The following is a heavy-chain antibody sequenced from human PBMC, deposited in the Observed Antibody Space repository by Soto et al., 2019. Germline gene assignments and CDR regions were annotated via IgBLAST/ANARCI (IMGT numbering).Heavy chain of an antibody. J-gene: IGHJ4*02. CDR3: ARGIRARRFYDFWSGYSNRYYIDY. CDR1: GYTFTGYY. CDR2: INPNSGGT. V-gene: IGHV1-2*04. D-gene: IGHD3-3*01. Sequence: QVQLVQSGAEVKKPGASVKVSCKASGYTFTGYYMHWVRQAPGQGLEWMVWINPNSGGTNYAQKFQGWVTMTRDTSISTDYMELSRLRSDDTAVYYCARGIRARRFYDFWSGYSNRYYIDYWGQGTLVTVSS.